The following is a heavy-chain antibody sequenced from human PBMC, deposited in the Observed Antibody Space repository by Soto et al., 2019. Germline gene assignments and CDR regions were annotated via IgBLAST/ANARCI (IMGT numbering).Heavy chain of an antibody. CDR2: IIPILGIA. J-gene: IGHJ6*02. V-gene: IGHV1-69*02. CDR3: ARSGYGDYYYYGMDV. Sequence: QVQLVQSGAEVKKPGSSVKVSCKASGGTFSSYTISWVRQAPGQGLEWMGRIIPILGIANYAQKFQGRVTIXXDXSXSTAYMELSSLRSEDTAVYYCARSGYGDYYYYGMDVWGQGTTVTVSS. D-gene: IGHD6-25*01. CDR1: GGTFSSYT.